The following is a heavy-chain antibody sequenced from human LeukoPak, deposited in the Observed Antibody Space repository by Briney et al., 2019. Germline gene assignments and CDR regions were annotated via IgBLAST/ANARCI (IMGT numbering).Heavy chain of an antibody. J-gene: IGHJ6*03. V-gene: IGHV1-24*01. CDR3: ARAARYFDWLLSYYYMDV. CDR2: FDPEDGET. D-gene: IGHD3-9*01. Sequence: ASVKVSCKVSGYTLTELSMHWVRQAPGKGLEWMGGFDPEDGETIYAQKFQGRVTMTRNTSISTAYMELSSLRSEVTAVYYCARAARYFDWLLSYYYMDVWGKGTTVTISS. CDR1: GYTLTELS.